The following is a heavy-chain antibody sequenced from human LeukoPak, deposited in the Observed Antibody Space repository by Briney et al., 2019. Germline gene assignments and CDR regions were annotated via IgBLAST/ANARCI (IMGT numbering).Heavy chain of an antibody. D-gene: IGHD6-6*01. Sequence: ASVKVSFKASGYTFTSYDINWVRQATGQGLEWMGWMNPNSGNTGYAQKFQGRVTMTRNTSISTAYMELSSLRSEDTAVYYCARGMFRLAAGPVPSYYWGQGTLVTVSS. V-gene: IGHV1-8*01. J-gene: IGHJ4*02. CDR1: GYTFTSYD. CDR2: MNPNSGNT. CDR3: ARGMFRLAAGPVPSYY.